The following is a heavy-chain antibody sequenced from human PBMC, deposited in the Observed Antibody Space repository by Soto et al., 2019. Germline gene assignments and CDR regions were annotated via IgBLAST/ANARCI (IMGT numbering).Heavy chain of an antibody. J-gene: IGHJ3*02. V-gene: IGHV4-39*01. CDR1: GGSISSSSYY. Sequence: KTWETLSLTCTVSGGSISSSSYYWGWIRQPPGKGLEWIGSIYYSGSTYYNPSLKSRVTISVDTSKNQFSLKLSSVTAADTAVYYCARQIVDDFWSGSHDAFDIWGQGTMVTVSS. CDR2: IYYSGST. CDR3: ARQIVDDFWSGSHDAFDI. D-gene: IGHD3-3*01.